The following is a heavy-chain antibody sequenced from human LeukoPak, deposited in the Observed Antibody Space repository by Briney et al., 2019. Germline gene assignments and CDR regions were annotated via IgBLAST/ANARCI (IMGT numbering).Heavy chain of an antibody. CDR1: GFTFDDYA. Sequence: GRSVRLSCAASGFTFDDYAMHWVRQAPGKGLEWVSGISWNSGSIGYADSVKGRFTISRDNAKNSLYLQMNSLRAEDMALYYCAKDIGSRGYSGYGGGFDYWGQGTLVTVSS. V-gene: IGHV3-9*03. J-gene: IGHJ4*02. D-gene: IGHD5-12*01. CDR3: AKDIGSRGYSGYGGGFDY. CDR2: ISWNSGSI.